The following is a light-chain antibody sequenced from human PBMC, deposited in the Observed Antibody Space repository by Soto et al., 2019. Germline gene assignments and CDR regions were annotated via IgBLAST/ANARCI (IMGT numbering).Light chain of an antibody. J-gene: IGKJ1*01. CDR2: TAY. V-gene: IGKV1-17*03. Sequence: DIQMTQSPSVMSASVGDTVTITCRASQDIRDRLAWLQQKPGEAPKRLVYTAYSLQSGVPSRFSGSGFGTEFTQTSSSLQPEDLATYYCLQQITFPWTVGQGTEVEIK. CDR3: LQQITFPWT. CDR1: QDIRDR.